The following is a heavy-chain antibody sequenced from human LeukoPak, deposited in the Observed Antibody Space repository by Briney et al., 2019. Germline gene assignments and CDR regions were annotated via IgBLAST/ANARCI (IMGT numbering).Heavy chain of an antibody. Sequence: GGSLRLSCAASGFTFSSYWMSWVRQAPGKGLEWVANIKQDGSEKYYVDSVKGRFTISRYNAKNSLCLQMNSLRVEDTAVYYCARVGGHCSGGSCYSPSPNFDYWGQGTLVTVSS. CDR2: IKQDGSEK. CDR1: GFTFSSYW. D-gene: IGHD2-15*01. J-gene: IGHJ4*02. CDR3: ARVGGHCSGGSCYSPSPNFDY. V-gene: IGHV3-7*01.